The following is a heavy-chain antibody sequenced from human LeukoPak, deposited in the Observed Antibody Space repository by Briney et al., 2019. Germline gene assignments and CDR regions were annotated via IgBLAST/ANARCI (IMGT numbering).Heavy chain of an antibody. CDR1: GFTFTTYN. V-gene: IGHV3-48*01. J-gene: IGHJ4*02. CDR3: ARGAPYYYDGSGLYYFDD. D-gene: IGHD3-22*01. Sequence: GGSLRLSCAASGFTFTTYNMNWVRQAPGKGLEWISYYADSVKGRFTISRDNGKNSLFLQMNSLRAEDTAVYYCARGAPYYYDGSGLYYFDDWGQGTLVTVSS.